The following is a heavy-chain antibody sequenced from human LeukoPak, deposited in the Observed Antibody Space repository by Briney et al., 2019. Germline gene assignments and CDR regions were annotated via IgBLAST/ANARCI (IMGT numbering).Heavy chain of an antibody. Sequence: SETLSLTCTVSGDSISSSNYYWSWIRQPPGKGLEWIGSISYSGSTYYTPSLKSRVTISVDTSKNQFSLKLSSVTAADTAVYYCARHLGYCSSSSCYFDYWGQGALVTVSS. V-gene: IGHV4-39*01. CDR3: ARHLGYCSSSSCYFDY. J-gene: IGHJ4*02. CDR1: GDSISSSNYY. CDR2: ISYSGST. D-gene: IGHD2-2*01.